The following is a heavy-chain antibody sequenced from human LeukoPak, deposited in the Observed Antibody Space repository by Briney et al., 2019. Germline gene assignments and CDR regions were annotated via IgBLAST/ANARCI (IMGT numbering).Heavy chain of an antibody. D-gene: IGHD4-17*01. CDR1: GGSVSSYY. Sequence: SETLSLTCTVSGGSVSSYYWSWIRQPPGKGLEYIGHIYHSGSTNYNPSLKSRVTISIDTSKNQFSLNLSSMTAVDTAAYYCARDPYGELLAFDSWGQGILVTVSS. J-gene: IGHJ4*02. V-gene: IGHV4-59*02. CDR3: ARDPYGELLAFDS. CDR2: IYHSGST.